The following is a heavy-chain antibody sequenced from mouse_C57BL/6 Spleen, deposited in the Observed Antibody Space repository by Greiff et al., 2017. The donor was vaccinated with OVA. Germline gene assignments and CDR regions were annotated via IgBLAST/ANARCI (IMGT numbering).Heavy chain of an antibody. J-gene: IGHJ4*01. D-gene: IGHD2-3*01. Sequence: QVQLKESGPELVKPGASVKISCKASGYAFSSSWMNWVKQRPGKGLEWIGRIYPGDGDTNYNGKFKGKATLTADKSSSTAYMQLSSLTSEDSAVYFCARWLLRSDAMDYWGQGTSVTVSS. CDR3: ARWLLRSDAMDY. V-gene: IGHV1-82*01. CDR2: IYPGDGDT. CDR1: GYAFSSSW.